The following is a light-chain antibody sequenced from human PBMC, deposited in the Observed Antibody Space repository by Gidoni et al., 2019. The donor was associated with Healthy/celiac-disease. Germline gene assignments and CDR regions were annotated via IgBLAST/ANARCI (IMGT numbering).Light chain of an antibody. CDR3: QQRSNWPAGT. J-gene: IGKJ2*01. V-gene: IGKV3-11*01. Sequence: EIVLTQSPATLSLYPGARATLSCRASQSVSSYLAWYQQKPGQAPRLLIYDASNRATGIPARFSGSGSGTDFTLTISSLEPEDFAVYYCQQRSNWPAGTFGQGTKLEIK. CDR1: QSVSSY. CDR2: DAS.